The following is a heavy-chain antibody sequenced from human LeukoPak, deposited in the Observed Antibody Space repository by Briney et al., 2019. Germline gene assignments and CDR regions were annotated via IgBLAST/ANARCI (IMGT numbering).Heavy chain of an antibody. J-gene: IGHJ5*02. CDR2: ISDSGNTI. V-gene: IGHV3-11*04. Sequence: GGSLRLSCAASGFTFSDYYMSWIRQAPGKGLEWVSYISDSGNTIKYADSVRGRFTISRDNAKNSLYLQMNSLRAEDTAVYYCARDPSSGWYLKGWFDPWGQGTLVTVSS. CDR3: ARDPSSGWYLKGWFDP. CDR1: GFTFSDYY. D-gene: IGHD6-19*01.